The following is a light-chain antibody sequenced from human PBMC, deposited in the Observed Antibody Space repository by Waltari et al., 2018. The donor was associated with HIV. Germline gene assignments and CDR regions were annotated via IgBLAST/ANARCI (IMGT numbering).Light chain of an antibody. CDR3: AAWDDSLNGPV. Sequence: QSVLTQPPSASGTPGQRGTISCSGSSSNLGSHTLNWYQQLPGTAPKLRIYSKTQRPSGVPDRFSVSKSGTSASLAISGLQSEDEADYYCAAWDDSLNGPVFGGGTKLTVL. V-gene: IGLV1-44*01. CDR1: SSNLGSHT. J-gene: IGLJ3*02. CDR2: SKT.